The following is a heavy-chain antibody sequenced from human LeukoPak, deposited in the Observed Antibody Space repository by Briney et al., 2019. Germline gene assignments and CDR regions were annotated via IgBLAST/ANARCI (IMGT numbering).Heavy chain of an antibody. CDR1: GFTFSLAW. J-gene: IGHJ4*02. CDR2: IKSKIDGGTT. CDR3: TTIRGFCSGRSCLGY. D-gene: IGHD2-15*01. Sequence: GGSLRLSCAVSGFTFSLAWMSWVRQAPGKGLEWVGRIKSKIDGGTTDYGAPVKGRFTISRDDSKNTLYLQMNSLKSEDTAVYYCTTIRGFCSGRSCLGYWGQGTLVTVSS. V-gene: IGHV3-15*01.